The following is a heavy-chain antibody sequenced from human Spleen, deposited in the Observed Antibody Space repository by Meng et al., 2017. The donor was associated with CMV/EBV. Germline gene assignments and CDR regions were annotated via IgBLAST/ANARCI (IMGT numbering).Heavy chain of an antibody. Sequence: GYIFTNYGISWVRQAPGQGLEWVGWISAYNGRTNYAQMVQDRVTMTTDASTRTAYMELRSLTSDDTAVYYCARGGHCTNGVCYTFEYWGQGTLVTVSS. J-gene: IGHJ4*02. V-gene: IGHV1-18*01. CDR3: ARGGHCTNGVCYTFEY. CDR2: ISAYNGRT. D-gene: IGHD2-8*01. CDR1: GYIFTNYG.